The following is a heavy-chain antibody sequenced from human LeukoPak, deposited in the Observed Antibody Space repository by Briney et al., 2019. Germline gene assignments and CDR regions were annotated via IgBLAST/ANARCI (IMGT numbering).Heavy chain of an antibody. CDR2: IYYSGTT. D-gene: IGHD6-19*01. V-gene: IGHV4-59*12. CDR3: ARDRGSGWYVG. Sequence: SETLSLTCTVSGGSISPYYWSWIRQPPGKGLEWIGYIYYSGTTNYNPSLKSRVTMSVDTSNNHLSLRLTSVTAADTAVYYCARDRGSGWYVGWGQGTLVTVSS. CDR1: GGSISPYY. J-gene: IGHJ4*02.